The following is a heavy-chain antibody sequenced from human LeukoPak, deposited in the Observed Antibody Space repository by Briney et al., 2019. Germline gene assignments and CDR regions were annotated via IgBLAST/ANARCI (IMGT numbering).Heavy chain of an antibody. CDR1: GYTFTSYG. CDR3: AREPNSSGWYGRYYYYGMDV. D-gene: IGHD6-19*01. CDR2: ISAYNGNT. Sequence: ASVKVSCKASGYTFTSYGISWVRQAPGQGLEWMGWISAYNGNTNYAQKPQGRVTMTTDTSTSTAYMELRSLRSDDTAVYYCAREPNSSGWYGRYYYYGMDVWGQGTTVTVSS. V-gene: IGHV1-18*01. J-gene: IGHJ6*02.